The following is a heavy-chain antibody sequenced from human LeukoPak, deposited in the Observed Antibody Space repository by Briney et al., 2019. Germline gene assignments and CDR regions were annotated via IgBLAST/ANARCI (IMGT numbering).Heavy chain of an antibody. CDR1: GGSIGSHY. CDR3: ARESSSTRALDY. D-gene: IGHD6-6*01. J-gene: IGHJ4*02. Sequence: SETLSLTCTVSGGSIGSHYWSWIRQPPGKGLEWIGYTYYSGSTNYNPSLKSRVTISVDTSKNQFSLKLSSVTAADTAVYYCARESSSTRALDYWGQGTLVTVSS. CDR2: TYYSGST. V-gene: IGHV4-59*11.